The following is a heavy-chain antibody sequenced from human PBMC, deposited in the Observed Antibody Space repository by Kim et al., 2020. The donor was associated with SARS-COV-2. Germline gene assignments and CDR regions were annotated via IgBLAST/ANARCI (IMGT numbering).Heavy chain of an antibody. D-gene: IGHD5-18*01. CDR3: ARVRGQLWTTSYFDY. CDR1: GYSFTSYW. CDR2: IYPGDSDT. Sequence: GESLKISCKGSGYSFTSYWIGWVRQMPGKGLEWMGIIYPGDSDTRYSPSFQGQVTISADKSISTAYLQWSSLKASDTAMYYCARVRGQLWTTSYFDYWGQGTLVTVSS. V-gene: IGHV5-51*01. J-gene: IGHJ4*02.